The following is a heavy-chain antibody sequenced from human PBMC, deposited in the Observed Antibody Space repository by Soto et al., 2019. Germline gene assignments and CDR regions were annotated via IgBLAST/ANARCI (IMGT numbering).Heavy chain of an antibody. J-gene: IGHJ4*02. V-gene: IGHV4-34*01. Sequence: PSETLSLTCAVYGGSFSGYYWSWIRQPPGKGLEWIGEINHSGSTNYNPSLKSRVTISVDTSKNQFSLKLSSVTAADTAVYYCARGEYYDFWRHPANFDYWGQGTLVTVSS. CDR3: ARGEYYDFWRHPANFDY. CDR2: INHSGST. CDR1: GGSFSGYY. D-gene: IGHD3-3*01.